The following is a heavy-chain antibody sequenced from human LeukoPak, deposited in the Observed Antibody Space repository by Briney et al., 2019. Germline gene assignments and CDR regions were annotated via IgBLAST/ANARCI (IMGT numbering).Heavy chain of an antibody. D-gene: IGHD3-22*01. CDR2: INPSGGST. J-gene: IGHJ5*02. V-gene: IGHV1-46*01. Sequence: ASVKVSCKASGYTLSSYYMHWVRQAPGQGLEWMGIINPSGGSTSYAQKFQGRVTMTSDTSTSIVYMELSSLRSEDTAVYYCARMSYYDSSGDNWFDPWGQGTLVTVSS. CDR3: ARMSYYDSSGDNWFDP. CDR1: GYTLSSYY.